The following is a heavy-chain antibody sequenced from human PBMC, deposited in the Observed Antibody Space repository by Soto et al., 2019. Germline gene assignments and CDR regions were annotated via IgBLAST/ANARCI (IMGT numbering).Heavy chain of an antibody. V-gene: IGHV4-34*02. Sequence: QVHLQQWGAGLLKPSETLFLTCAVYGGSVNGYYWNWIRQPPGKGLEWIGEINHTGGTHYNPSLKSRVTMSLDTSKNQFSLRLSSVTAADTAIYYCATRITVFGLLIPPFDPWGQGTQVTVSS. CDR1: GGSVNGYY. J-gene: IGHJ5*02. CDR2: INHTGGT. CDR3: ATRITVFGLLIPPFDP. D-gene: IGHD3-3*01.